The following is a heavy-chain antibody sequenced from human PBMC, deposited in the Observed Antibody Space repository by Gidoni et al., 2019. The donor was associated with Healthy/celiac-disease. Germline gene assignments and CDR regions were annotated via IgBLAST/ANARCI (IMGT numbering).Heavy chain of an antibody. CDR1: GYTFTNYG. J-gene: IGHJ6*02. CDR2: ISAYNGNT. Sequence: QVQLVQSGAEVKKPGASVKVSCKASGYTFTNYGISWVRQAPGQGLEWMGWISAYNGNTNYAQKLQGRVTMTTDTSTSTAYMELRSLRSYDTAVYYCARRFGDPPLSGYYGMDVWGQGTTVTVSS. V-gene: IGHV1-18*01. CDR3: ARRFGDPPLSGYYGMDV. D-gene: IGHD3-10*01.